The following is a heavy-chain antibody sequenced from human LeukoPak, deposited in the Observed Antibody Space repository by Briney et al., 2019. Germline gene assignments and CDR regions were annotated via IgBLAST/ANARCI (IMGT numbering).Heavy chain of an antibody. CDR1: GGSISSYY. Sequence: SETLSLTCTVSGGSISSYYWSWIRQPPGKGLEWIGNIYYSGSTIYNPSLKSRVTISVDTSKNQFSLKLSSVTAADTAVYYCASPAVVPALSSPMPVWGQGTTVTVSS. CDR3: ASPAVVPALSSPMPV. V-gene: IGHV4-59*12. J-gene: IGHJ6*02. D-gene: IGHD2-2*01. CDR2: IYYSGST.